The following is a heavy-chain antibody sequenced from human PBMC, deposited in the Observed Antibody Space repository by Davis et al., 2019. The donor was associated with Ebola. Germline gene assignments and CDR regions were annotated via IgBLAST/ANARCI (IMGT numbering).Heavy chain of an antibody. CDR1: GGSFSGYY. D-gene: IGHD6-6*01. V-gene: IGHV4-34*01. CDR2: INHSGST. Sequence: MPSETLSLTCAVYGGSFSGYYWSWVRQPPGKGLEWIGEINHSGSTNYNPSLKSRVTISVDTSKNQFSLRLSSVTAADTAVYYCAGLAARSSYYYGMDVWGQGTTVTVS. J-gene: IGHJ6*02. CDR3: AGLAARSSYYYGMDV.